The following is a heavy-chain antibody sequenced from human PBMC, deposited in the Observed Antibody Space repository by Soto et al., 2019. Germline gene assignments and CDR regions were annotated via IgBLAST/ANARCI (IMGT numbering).Heavy chain of an antibody. CDR2: ISSSSSYI. Sequence: VQLVESGGGVVQPGRSLRLSCAASGFTFSSYSMNWVRQAPGKGLEWVSSISSSSSYIYYADSVKGRFTISRDNAKNSLYLQMNSLRAEDTAVYYCARGKDIVVVVAATPRFDYWGQGTLVTVSS. V-gene: IGHV3-21*01. J-gene: IGHJ4*02. CDR1: GFTFSSYS. D-gene: IGHD2-15*01. CDR3: ARGKDIVVVVAATPRFDY.